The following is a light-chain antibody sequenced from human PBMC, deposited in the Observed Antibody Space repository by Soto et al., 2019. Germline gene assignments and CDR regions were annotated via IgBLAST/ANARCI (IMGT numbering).Light chain of an antibody. J-gene: IGKJ2*01. CDR1: QSVSSSY. V-gene: IGKV3-20*01. CDR2: GAS. Sequence: EIVLTQSPGTLSLSPGERATLSCRASQSVSSSYLAWYQQKPGQAPRLIIYGASSSATGIPDRFSGSGSGTDFTLTISRLEPEDFAVYYCKQYGRPLYTFGQGTKLEIK. CDR3: KQYGRPLYT.